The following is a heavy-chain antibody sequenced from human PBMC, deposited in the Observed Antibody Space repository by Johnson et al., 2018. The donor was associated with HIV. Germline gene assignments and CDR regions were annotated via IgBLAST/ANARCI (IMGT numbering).Heavy chain of an antibody. CDR1: GFTFSSYD. J-gene: IGHJ3*02. Sequence: VQLLESGGGVVQPGGSLRLSCAASGFTFSSYDMHWVRQATGKGLEWVSVIGTAGDTYYPGPVKGRFTISRDNSKNTLYLQMNSLRAEDTAVYYCAKDGVVGYYNDAFDIWGQWTMVTVSS. D-gene: IGHD3-22*01. V-gene: IGHV3-13*01. CDR3: AKDGVVGYYNDAFDI. CDR2: IGTAGDT.